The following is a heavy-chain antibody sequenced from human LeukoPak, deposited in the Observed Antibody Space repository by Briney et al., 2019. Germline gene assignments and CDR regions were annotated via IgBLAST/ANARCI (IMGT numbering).Heavy chain of an antibody. V-gene: IGHV4-30-2*01. Sequence: PSETLSLTCAVSGGSISSGGYSWSWIRQPPGKGLVWIGYIYHSGSTYYNPSLKSRVTISVDRSKNQFSLKLSSVTAADTAVYYRARVANGGYFDYWGQGTLVTVSS. CDR2: IYHSGST. CDR1: GGSISSGGYS. J-gene: IGHJ4*02. CDR3: ARVANGGYFDY.